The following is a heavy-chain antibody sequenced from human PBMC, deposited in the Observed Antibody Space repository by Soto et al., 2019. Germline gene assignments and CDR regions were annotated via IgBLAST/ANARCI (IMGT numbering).Heavy chain of an antibody. CDR2: INSDGTTT. Sequence: GGSLRLSCAASGITFSNTWMHWVRQVPGKGLVWVAYINSDGTTTTYADSVRGRFTISRDNAKNTVYLQMNSLRAEDTALYYCTTDGSYAQYVWGQGTAVTVSS. D-gene: IGHD2-2*01. CDR3: TTDGSYAQYV. V-gene: IGHV3-74*01. CDR1: GITFSNTW. J-gene: IGHJ6*02.